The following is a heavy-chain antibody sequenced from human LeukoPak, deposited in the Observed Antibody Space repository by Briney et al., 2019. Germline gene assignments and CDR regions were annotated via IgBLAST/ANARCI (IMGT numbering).Heavy chain of an antibody. CDR1: EFIFSSYE. CDR3: ARPRSDLYGMDV. V-gene: IGHV3-48*03. CDR2: ISGSGNII. Sequence: GGSLRLSCIASEFIFSSYEMNWVGQAACKGLEGVSYISGSGNIIYYADSVKGRFTISRDNAKNSLYLQMNSLRVEDTAVYYCARPRSDLYGMDVWGQGTTVTVSS. J-gene: IGHJ6*02.